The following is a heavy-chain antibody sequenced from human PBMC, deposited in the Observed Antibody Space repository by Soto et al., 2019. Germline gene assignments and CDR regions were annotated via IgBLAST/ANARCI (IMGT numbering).Heavy chain of an antibody. D-gene: IGHD4-4*01. CDR3: ARVLRRDGYSGY. V-gene: IGHV1-18*04. J-gene: IGHJ4*02. Sequence: ASVNVSCQASGYTFTSYGISWVRQAPGQGREWMGWISAYNGNTNYAQKLQGRVTMTTDTSTRTAYMELRSLRSDDTAVYYCARVLRRDGYSGYWGQGTLVTVSS. CDR1: GYTFTSYG. CDR2: ISAYNGNT.